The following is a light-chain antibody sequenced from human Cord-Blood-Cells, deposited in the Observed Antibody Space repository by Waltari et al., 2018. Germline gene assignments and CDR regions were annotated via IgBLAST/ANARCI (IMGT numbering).Light chain of an antibody. J-gene: IGLJ3*02. Sequence: QSALTQPASVSGSPGQSIPIPCPGTSSAVGGYNFVSWYQQHPGKAPKLMIYEVSNRPSGVSNRFSGSKSGNTASLTISGLQAEDEADYYCSSYTSSSTWVFGGGTKLTVL. CDR3: SSYTSSSTWV. V-gene: IGLV2-14*01. CDR2: EVS. CDR1: SSAVGGYNF.